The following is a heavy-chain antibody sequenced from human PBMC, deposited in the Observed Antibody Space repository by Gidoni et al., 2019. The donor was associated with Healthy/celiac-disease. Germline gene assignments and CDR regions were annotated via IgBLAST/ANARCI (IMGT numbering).Heavy chain of an antibody. Sequence: QVQLVESGGGVVQPGRYLRLSCAASGFPFRSYGMHWVRQAPGKGLEWVAVIWYDGSNKYYADSVKGRFTISRDNSKNTLYLQMNSLRAEDTAVYYCARDLGTPKDVWGQGTTVTVSS. V-gene: IGHV3-33*01. CDR3: ARDLGTPKDV. J-gene: IGHJ6*02. CDR1: GFPFRSYG. D-gene: IGHD3-16*01. CDR2: IWYDGSNK.